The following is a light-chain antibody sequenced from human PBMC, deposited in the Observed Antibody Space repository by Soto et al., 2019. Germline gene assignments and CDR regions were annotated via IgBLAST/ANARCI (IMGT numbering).Light chain of an antibody. CDR2: KAS. CDR3: QQGSSAPFT. V-gene: IGKV1-5*03. J-gene: IGKJ2*01. Sequence: DIQMTQSPSTLSGSVGDRVTITCRASQTISSWLAWYQQKPGKAPKLLIYKASTLKSGVPSRFSGSGSGTDFTLTITSLQPEDFATYYCQQGSSAPFTFGPGTQLEV. CDR1: QTISSW.